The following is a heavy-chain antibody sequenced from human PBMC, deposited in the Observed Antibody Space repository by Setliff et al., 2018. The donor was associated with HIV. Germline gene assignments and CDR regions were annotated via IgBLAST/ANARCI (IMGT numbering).Heavy chain of an antibody. CDR1: GGSISNGYYY. J-gene: IGHJ5*02. V-gene: IGHV4-61*09. CDR2: IYTSGST. D-gene: IGHD6-19*01. Sequence: SETLSLTCTVSGGSISNGYYYWSWIRQPAGKGLEWIGHIYTSGSTKYNPSLKSRLSISADTSKNQFSLNLRFVTAADTALYYCARRTFGSGRFDPWGQGTPVTVSS. CDR3: ARRTFGSGRFDP.